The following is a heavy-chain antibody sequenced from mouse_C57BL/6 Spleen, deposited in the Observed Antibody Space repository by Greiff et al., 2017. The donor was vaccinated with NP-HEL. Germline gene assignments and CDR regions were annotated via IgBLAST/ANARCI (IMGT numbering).Heavy chain of an antibody. Sequence: VQLQQSGTELVKPGASVKLSCKASGYTFTSYWMHWVKQRPGQGLEWIGNINPSNGGTNYNEKFKSKATLTVDKSSSTAYMQLSSLTSEDSAVYYCARSHGIKRYFDVWGTGTTVTVSS. D-gene: IGHD2-4*01. CDR2: INPSNGGT. CDR1: GYTFTSYW. CDR3: ARSHGIKRYFDV. J-gene: IGHJ1*03. V-gene: IGHV1-53*01.